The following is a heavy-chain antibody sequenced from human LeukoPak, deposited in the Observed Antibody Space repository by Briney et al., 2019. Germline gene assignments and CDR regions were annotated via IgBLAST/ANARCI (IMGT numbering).Heavy chain of an antibody. V-gene: IGHV3-74*01. CDR2: INSDGSST. J-gene: IGHJ6*04. Sequence: GGSLLLSCAASGFTFSSYWMHWVRQAPGKGLVWVSRINSDGSSTSYADSVKGRFTISRDNAKNTLYLQMNSLRAEDTAVYYCARGDDILTAYYYYYGMDVWGKGTTVTVSS. CDR3: ARGDDILTAYYYYYGMDV. CDR1: GFTFSSYW. D-gene: IGHD3-9*01.